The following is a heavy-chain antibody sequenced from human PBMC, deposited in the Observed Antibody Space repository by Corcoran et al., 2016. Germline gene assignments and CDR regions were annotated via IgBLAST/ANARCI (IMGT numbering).Heavy chain of an antibody. CDR3: ASGGRGAPTSYYFDY. V-gene: IGHV4-34*01. CDR1: GGSFSGYY. CDR2: INHSGST. Sequence: QVQLQQWGAGLLKPSETLSLTCAVYGGSFSGYYWSWIRQPPGKGLEWIGEINHSGSTNYNPSLKSRVTISVDTSKNQFSLKLSSVTAADTAVYYCASGGRGAPTSYYFDYWGQGTLVTVCS. D-gene: IGHD3-10*01. J-gene: IGHJ4*02.